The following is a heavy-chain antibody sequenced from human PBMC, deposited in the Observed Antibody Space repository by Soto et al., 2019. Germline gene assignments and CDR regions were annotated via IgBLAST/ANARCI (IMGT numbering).Heavy chain of an antibody. V-gene: IGHV4-61*01. CDR2: IYYSGST. CDR3: ARGSCSGGSCYDDSINYGIDY. J-gene: IGHJ4*02. CDR1: GGSVSSGSYY. Sequence: SETLSLTCTVSGGSVSSGSYYWSWIRQPPGKGLEWIGYIYYSGSTNYNPSLKSRVTISVDTSKNQFSLKLSSVTAADTAVYYCARGSCSGGSCYDDSINYGIDYWGQGTLVAVSS. D-gene: IGHD2-15*01.